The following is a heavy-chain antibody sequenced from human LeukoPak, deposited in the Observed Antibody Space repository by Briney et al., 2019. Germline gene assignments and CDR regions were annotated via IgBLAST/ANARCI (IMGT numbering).Heavy chain of an antibody. CDR3: AKGPSNGYNYYFDY. CDR1: GFTFDDYA. Sequence: PGGSLRLSCAASGFTFDDYAMHWVRQAPGKGLEWVSGISWNSGSIDYADSVKGRFTISRDNAKNSLCLQMNSLRTEDTALYYCAKGPSNGYNYYFDYWGQGTLVTVSS. J-gene: IGHJ4*02. D-gene: IGHD5-24*01. CDR2: ISWNSGSI. V-gene: IGHV3-9*01.